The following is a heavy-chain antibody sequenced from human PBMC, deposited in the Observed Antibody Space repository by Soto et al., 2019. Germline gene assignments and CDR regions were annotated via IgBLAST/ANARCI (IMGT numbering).Heavy chain of an antibody. CDR3: ERDQSHSSAYWWLDY. J-gene: IGHJ4*02. Sequence: ASVKVSCKASGYTFTSTWMHWVRQAPGQGLEWMGIINPYGGAATYAEKFQGRVTMTRDTSTATDYMELSSLRSEDTAMYYCERDQSHSSAYWWLDYWGQGTLVTVSS. V-gene: IGHV1-46*01. D-gene: IGHD3-22*01. CDR2: INPYGGAA. CDR1: GYTFTSTW.